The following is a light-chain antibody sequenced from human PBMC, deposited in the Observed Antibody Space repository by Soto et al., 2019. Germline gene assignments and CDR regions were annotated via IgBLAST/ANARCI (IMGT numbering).Light chain of an antibody. Sequence: VLTQSPATLSLSPGERATLSCRASQSVSVYVAWYQQKPGLAPRLLIYDASNRATGVPARFSGSGSGTEFTLTISSLQPDDFATYYCQQYNSYPSFGQGTKLEIK. CDR1: QSVSVY. J-gene: IGKJ2*01. V-gene: IGKV3-11*01. CDR2: DAS. CDR3: QQYNSYPS.